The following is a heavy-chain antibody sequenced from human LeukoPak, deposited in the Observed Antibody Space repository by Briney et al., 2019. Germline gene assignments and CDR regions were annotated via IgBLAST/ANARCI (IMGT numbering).Heavy chain of an antibody. V-gene: IGHV3-7*01. J-gene: IGHJ5*02. CDR3: ARETYYYDSSGYPGTNCFDP. CDR2: IKQDGSEE. Sequence: GGSLRLSCAASGFTFSSHWMSWVRQAPGKGLEWVANIKQDGSEEYYVDSVKGRFTISRVNAKNSLYLQMNSLRAEDTAVYYCARETYYYDSSGYPGTNCFDPWGQGTLVTVSS. CDR1: GFTFSSHW. D-gene: IGHD3-22*01.